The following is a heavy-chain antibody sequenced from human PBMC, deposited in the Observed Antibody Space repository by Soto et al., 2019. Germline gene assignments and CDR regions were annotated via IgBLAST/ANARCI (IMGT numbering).Heavy chain of an antibody. V-gene: IGHV4-38-2*01. CDR3: ARSGYYYASNGYNY. Sequence: SEIVSLTCAVSGYSISSGYYWGWILQPPGKGLEWIGSIYHSGSTYYNPSLKSRVTISVDTSKNQFSLKLSSVTAADTAVYYCARSGYYYASNGYNYWGQGTQVTVSS. D-gene: IGHD3-22*01. J-gene: IGHJ4*02. CDR2: IYHSGST. CDR1: GYSISSGYY.